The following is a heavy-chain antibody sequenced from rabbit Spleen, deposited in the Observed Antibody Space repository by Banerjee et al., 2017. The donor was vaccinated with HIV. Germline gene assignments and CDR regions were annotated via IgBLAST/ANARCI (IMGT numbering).Heavy chain of an antibody. D-gene: IGHD1-1*01. CDR3: ARAPYSGNADYSFNL. J-gene: IGHJ4*01. Sequence: QSLEESGGGLVQPGGTLIVTCKASGFSFSGSYNICWVRQAPGKGLEWIGCVGLGIFGTTDYAPWAKGRFTISSTSSTTVTLQMTSLTAADTATYFCARAPYSGNADYSFNLWGQGTLVTVS. CDR2: VGLGIFGTT. V-gene: IGHV1S40*01. CDR1: GFSFSGSYN.